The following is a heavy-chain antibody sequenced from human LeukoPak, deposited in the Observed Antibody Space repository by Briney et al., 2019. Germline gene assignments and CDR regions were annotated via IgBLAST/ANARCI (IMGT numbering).Heavy chain of an antibody. CDR3: AKATSGTNSPFRY. V-gene: IGHV3-23*01. CDR2: ISGSGGGT. Sequence: GGSLRLSCAASGFTFSSYAMSWVRQAPGKGLEWVSGISGSGGGTYYADSVKGRFTISRDNSKNTLYLQMNSLRAEDTAVYYCAKATSGTNSPFRYWGQGTLVTVSS. J-gene: IGHJ4*02. D-gene: IGHD1-1*01. CDR1: GFTFSSYA.